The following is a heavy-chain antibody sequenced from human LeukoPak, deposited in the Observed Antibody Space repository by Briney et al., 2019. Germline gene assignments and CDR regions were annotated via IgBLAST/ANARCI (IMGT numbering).Heavy chain of an antibody. V-gene: IGHV3-11*01. Sequence: GGSLRLSCAASGFTFSDYNMNWLRQAPGKGLEWVSYITNSGGTIRYADSVKGRFTISRDNAKNSLYLQMNSLRAEDTAVYYCARSIGLTGGGVDVWGQGTTVTVSS. CDR2: ITNSGGTI. J-gene: IGHJ6*02. CDR3: ARSIGLTGGGVDV. D-gene: IGHD3-9*01. CDR1: GFTFSDYN.